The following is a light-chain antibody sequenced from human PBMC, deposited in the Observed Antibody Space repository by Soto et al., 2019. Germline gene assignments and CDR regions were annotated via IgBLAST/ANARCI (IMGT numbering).Light chain of an antibody. V-gene: IGKV3-15*01. CDR2: GTS. J-gene: IGKJ5*01. CDR1: QSVASN. CDR3: QQYYRSSIT. Sequence: EIVMTQSPASLSVSPGESVTLSCRASQSVASNLAWYQQKPGQAPRLLIYGTSTRATGVPARFSGSGSGTDFTLTISSLQPDDFATYYCQQYYRSSITFGQGTRLEIK.